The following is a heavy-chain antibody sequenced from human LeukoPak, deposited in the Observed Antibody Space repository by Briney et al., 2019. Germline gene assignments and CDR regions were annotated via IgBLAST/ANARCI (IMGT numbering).Heavy chain of an antibody. CDR2: FNPENGNT. CDR1: GYSFVGYG. V-gene: IGHV1-18*01. J-gene: IGHJ5*02. CDR3: ARSGYYYDSNQDWFDP. D-gene: IGHD3-22*01. Sequence: GASVKVSCKASGYSFVGYGITWVRQAPGQGLEWMGWFNPENGNTNYAQKLQGRVTMTTDTSTSTAYMELRSLRSDDTAVYYCARSGYYYDSNQDWFDPWGQGTLVTVSS.